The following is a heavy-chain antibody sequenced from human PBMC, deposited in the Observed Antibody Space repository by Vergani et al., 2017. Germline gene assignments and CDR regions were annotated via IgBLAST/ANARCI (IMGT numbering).Heavy chain of an antibody. CDR3: ARKGEGYSDSGHWYFDL. Sequence: QLQLQESGPGLVKPSETLSLTCAVSGGSVSISNFYWGWIRQPPGKGLEWLGSIYYSGNTYYNPSLKSRVTISVATSKNQFSLKLSSVTAADTAVYYCARKGEGYSDSGHWYFDLWGRGTLVTVSS. CDR1: GGSVSISNFY. J-gene: IGHJ2*01. D-gene: IGHD5-12*01. CDR2: IYYSGNT. V-gene: IGHV4-39*01.